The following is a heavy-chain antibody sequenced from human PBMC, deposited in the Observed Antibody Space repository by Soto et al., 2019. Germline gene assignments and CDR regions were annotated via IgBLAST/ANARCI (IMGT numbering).Heavy chain of an antibody. CDR1: GFTFSTYG. V-gene: IGHV3-30*03. D-gene: IGHD3-9*01. Sequence: SLRLSCVASGFTFSTYGIHWVRQAPGKGLEWVGVISSDGKTTYYADSLKGRFTISRDNSKNTLYLQMDSLRSEDTAVYYCARDRRLVTTVYYYYYGMDVWGQGTTVTVSS. J-gene: IGHJ6*02. CDR2: ISSDGKTT. CDR3: ARDRRLVTTVYYYYYGMDV.